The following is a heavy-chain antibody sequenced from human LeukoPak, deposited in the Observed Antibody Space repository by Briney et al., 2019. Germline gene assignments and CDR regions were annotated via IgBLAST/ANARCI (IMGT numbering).Heavy chain of an antibody. J-gene: IGHJ3*01. CDR3: ATDQGSTFDV. D-gene: IGHD2/OR15-2a*01. V-gene: IGHV3-48*02. CDR2: ISSSSSII. CDR1: GFSFSNYN. Sequence: PGGSLRLSCAASGFSFSNYNMNWVRQAPGKGLEWVSHISSSSSIISYAGSVKGRFTISRDNAQNSLYLQMNSLRDEDTAVYYCATDQGSTFDVWGQGTVVTVSS.